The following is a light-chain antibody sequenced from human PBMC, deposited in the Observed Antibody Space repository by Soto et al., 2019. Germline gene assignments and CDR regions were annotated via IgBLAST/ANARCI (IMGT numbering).Light chain of an antibody. CDR2: SHN. J-gene: IGLJ3*02. V-gene: IGLV1-44*01. CDR3: AAWDESLNGWV. CDR1: SSNIGRNY. Sequence: QSVLPQTPSVSGTPGQTVTISCSGSSSNIGRNYVYWYQQLPGAAPKLLMYSHNIRPSGVPDRFSGSKSGTSASLAISRLQSEDEADYYCAAWDESLNGWVFGGGTKVTVL.